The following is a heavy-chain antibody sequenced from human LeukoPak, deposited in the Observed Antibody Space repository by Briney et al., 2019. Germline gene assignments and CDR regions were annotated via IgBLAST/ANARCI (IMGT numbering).Heavy chain of an antibody. V-gene: IGHV4-31*03. D-gene: IGHD1-26*01. CDR2: IYYSGST. CDR1: GGSISSGGYY. J-gene: IGHJ6*02. CDR3: ARDLYSGSYYDYYYGMDV. Sequence: PSQTLSLTCTVSGGSISSGGYYWSWIRQHPGKGLEWIGYIYYSGSTYYNPSLKSRVTISVDTSKNQFSLKLSTVTAADTAVYYCARDLYSGSYYDYYYGMDVWGQGTTVTVSS.